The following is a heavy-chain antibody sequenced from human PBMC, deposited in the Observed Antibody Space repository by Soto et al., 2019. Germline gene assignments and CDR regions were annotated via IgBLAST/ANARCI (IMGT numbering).Heavy chain of an antibody. CDR3: ARLRFGGYRCYDN. CDR1: GGSISTGGYY. Sequence: PSETLSLTCTVSGGSISTGGYYWSWIRQHPGKGLEWFGYINYSGSTNYNPSLKSRVTISVDTSKNQFSLKLSSVTAADTAVYYCARLRFGGYRCYDNWGQGTLVTVCS. CDR2: INYSGST. V-gene: IGHV4-31*03. D-gene: IGHD2-21*02. J-gene: IGHJ4*02.